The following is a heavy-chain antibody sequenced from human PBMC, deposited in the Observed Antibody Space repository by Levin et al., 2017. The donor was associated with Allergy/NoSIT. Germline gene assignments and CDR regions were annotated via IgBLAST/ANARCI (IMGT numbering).Heavy chain of an antibody. CDR1: GFTFSTYG. V-gene: IGHV3-30*04. D-gene: IGHD1-1*01. CDR3: AREGDLMERPPYYYYAMDV. J-gene: IGHJ6*02. Sequence: PGGSLRLSCAASGFTFSTYGMHWVRQAPGKGLEWVTLISYDGSNTYYADSVRGRFTISRDNSKNTLYLQMNSLRPEDTALYFCAREGDLMERPPYYYYAMDVWGQGTTVTVSS. CDR2: ISYDGSNT.